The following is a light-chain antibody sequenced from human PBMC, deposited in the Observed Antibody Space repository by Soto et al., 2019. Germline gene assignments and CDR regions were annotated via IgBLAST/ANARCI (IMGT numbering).Light chain of an antibody. CDR2: EVT. CDR1: SSDVGGYDY. CDR3: SSHTTGSTRV. Sequence: QSGLTQPASVSGSPGQSIAISCTGTSSDVGGYDYVSWYQQQPDKAPKLMIYEVTKRPSGVSNRFSGSKSGNTASLTISGLQAEAEADYYCSSHTTGSTRVFGTGTKVTVL. V-gene: IGLV2-14*01. J-gene: IGLJ1*01.